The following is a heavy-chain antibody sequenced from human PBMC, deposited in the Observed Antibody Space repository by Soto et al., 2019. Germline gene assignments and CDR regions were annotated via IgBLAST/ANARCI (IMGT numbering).Heavy chain of an antibody. J-gene: IGHJ6*02. Sequence: QVQLQESGPGLVKPSQTLSLTYTVSGGSISSGGYYWSWIRQHPGKGLEWIGYIYYSGSTYYNPSLKSRVTISVDTSKNQFSLKLSSVTAADTAVYYCARAVRVPAAYTRGYGMDVWGQGTTVTVSS. CDR1: GGSISSGGYY. CDR2: IYYSGST. CDR3: ARAVRVPAAYTRGYGMDV. V-gene: IGHV4-31*03. D-gene: IGHD2-2*01.